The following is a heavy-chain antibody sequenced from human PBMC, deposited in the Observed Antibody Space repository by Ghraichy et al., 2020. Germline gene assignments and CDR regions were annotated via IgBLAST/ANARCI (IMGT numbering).Heavy chain of an antibody. D-gene: IGHD6-19*01. CDR2: ISGSGGST. CDR1: GFTFSSYA. CDR3: ATSQWLAPLQFDY. Sequence: GGSLRLSCAASGFTFSSYAMSWVRQAPGKGLEWVSAISGSGGSTYYADSVKGRFTISRDNSKNTLYLQMNSLRAEDTAVYYCATSQWLAPLQFDYWGQGTLVTVSS. V-gene: IGHV3-23*01. J-gene: IGHJ4*02.